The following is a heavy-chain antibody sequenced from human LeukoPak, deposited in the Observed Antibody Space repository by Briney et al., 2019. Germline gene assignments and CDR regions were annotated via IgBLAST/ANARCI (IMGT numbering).Heavy chain of an antibody. Sequence: ASVKVSCKASGYTFTSYGISWVRQAPGQGLEWMGWISAYNGNTNYAQKFQGRVTMTRDTSTSTVYMELSSLRSEDTAVYYCARAISRWFDPWGQGTLVTVSS. J-gene: IGHJ5*02. V-gene: IGHV1-18*01. CDR3: ARAISRWFDP. CDR1: GYTFTSYG. CDR2: ISAYNGNT.